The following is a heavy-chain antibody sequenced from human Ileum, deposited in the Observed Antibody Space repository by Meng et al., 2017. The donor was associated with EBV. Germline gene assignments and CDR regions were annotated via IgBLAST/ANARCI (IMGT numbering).Heavy chain of an antibody. CDR2: ISYDGSNK. CDR1: GFTFSSYA. CDR3: ARDQSDYFDY. J-gene: IGHJ4*02. V-gene: IGHV3-30-3*01. Sequence: QVPLVESGGGVVQPGRSLRLSCAASGFTFSSYAMHWVRQAPGKGLEWVAVISYDGSNKYYADSVKGRFTISRDNSKNTLYLQMNSLRAEDTAVYYCARDQSDYFDYWGQGTLVTVSS.